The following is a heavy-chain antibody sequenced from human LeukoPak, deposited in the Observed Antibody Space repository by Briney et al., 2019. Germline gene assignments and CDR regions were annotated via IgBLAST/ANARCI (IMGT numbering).Heavy chain of an antibody. CDR2: IIPILGVA. Sequence: SVKVSCKASGGTFSSYAISWVRQAPGQGLEWMGRIIPILGVANYAQKFQGRVTITADISTSTAYMELSSLRSEDTAVYYCTRDLYSSSPFDYWGQGTLVTVSS. D-gene: IGHD6-13*01. CDR1: GGTFSSYA. J-gene: IGHJ4*02. CDR3: TRDLYSSSPFDY. V-gene: IGHV1-69*04.